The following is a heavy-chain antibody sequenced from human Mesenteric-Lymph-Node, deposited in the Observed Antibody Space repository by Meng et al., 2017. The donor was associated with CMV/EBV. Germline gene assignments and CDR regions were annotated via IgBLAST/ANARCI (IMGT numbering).Heavy chain of an antibody. CDR2: ISYDGSNK. CDR1: GFTFSNYG. J-gene: IGHJ4*02. D-gene: IGHD2-2*01. Sequence: GESLKISCGASGFTFSNYGMHWVRQAPGKGLEWVAVISYDGSNKYYADSVKGRFTISRDNSKNTLYLQMNSLRAEDTAVYYCARGFIVVVPAADYWGQGTLVTVSS. CDR3: ARGFIVVVPAADY. V-gene: IGHV3-30*19.